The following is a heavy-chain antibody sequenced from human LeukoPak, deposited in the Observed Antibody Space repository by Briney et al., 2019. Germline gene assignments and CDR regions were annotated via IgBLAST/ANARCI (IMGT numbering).Heavy chain of an antibody. CDR2: IKEDGSVK. Sequence: PGGSLRLSCTGSGFSFSNAWMTWFRQAPGKGLDGVGDIKEDGSVKNYVKYVEGPFTISRDNGKNSMHLQMSRLRLEDTAVYYCARDRAYSTSDYWGQGTLVRVSS. J-gene: IGHJ4*02. V-gene: IGHV3-7*01. CDR3: ARDRAYSTSDY. D-gene: IGHD6-13*01. CDR1: GFSFSNAW.